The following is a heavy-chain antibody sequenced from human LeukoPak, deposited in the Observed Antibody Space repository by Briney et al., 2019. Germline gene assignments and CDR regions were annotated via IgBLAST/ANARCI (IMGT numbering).Heavy chain of an antibody. CDR1: GFIFDDYA. D-gene: IGHD6-13*01. J-gene: IGHJ4*02. V-gene: IGHV3-9*01. CDR3: AKDNQYSSSWFDY. Sequence: PGGSLRLSCAASGFIFDDYAMHWVRQAPGKGLEWVSGISWNSGSIGYADSVKGRFTISRDNAKNSLYLQMNSLRAEDTALYYCAKDNQYSSSWFDYWGQGTLVTVSS. CDR2: ISWNSGSI.